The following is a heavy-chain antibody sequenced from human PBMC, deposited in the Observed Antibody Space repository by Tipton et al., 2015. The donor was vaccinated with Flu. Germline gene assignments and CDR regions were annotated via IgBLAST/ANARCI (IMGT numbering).Heavy chain of an antibody. D-gene: IGHD6-13*01. CDR2: IYYSGST. CDR1: GGSISSYY. V-gene: IGHV4-59*01. CDR3: ARDRPGYRQYYYYGVDV. Sequence: TLSLTCTVSGGSISSYYWSWIRQPPGKGLEWIGYIYYSGSTNYNPSLKSRVTISVDTSKNQFSLKLSSVTAADTAVYYCARDRPGYRQYYYYGVDVWGQGTTVTVSS. J-gene: IGHJ6*02.